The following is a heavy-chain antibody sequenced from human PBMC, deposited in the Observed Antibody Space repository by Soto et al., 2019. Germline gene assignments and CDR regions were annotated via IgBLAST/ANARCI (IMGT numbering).Heavy chain of an antibody. Sequence: PGGSLRLSCAASGFTFSSYSMNWVRQAPGKGLEWVSSISSSSSYIYYADSVKGRFTISRDNAKNSLYLQMNSLRAEDTAVYYCSRVLKGLRYFDWSPLGYYGMDVWGQGTTVTVSS. J-gene: IGHJ6*02. D-gene: IGHD3-9*01. CDR1: GFTFSSYS. CDR2: ISSSSSYI. V-gene: IGHV3-21*01. CDR3: SRVLKGLRYFDWSPLGYYGMDV.